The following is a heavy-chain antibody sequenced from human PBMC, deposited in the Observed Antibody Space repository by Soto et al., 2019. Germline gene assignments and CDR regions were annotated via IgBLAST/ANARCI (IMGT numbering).Heavy chain of an antibody. CDR3: ARGYCSGGSCYSPRYNWFDP. CDR1: GDTSSTYS. J-gene: IGHJ5*02. V-gene: IGHV1-69*02. D-gene: IGHD2-15*01. CDR2: IIPSLALT. Sequence: QVQLVQSGAEVKKTGSSVKVSCKAPGDTSSTYSINWVRHSPGQGLEWVGRIIPSLALTNYAKRSQGRVTITADKSTSQVYMELSSLRSAVTAVYYCARGYCSGGSCYSPRYNWFDPWGQGTLVTVSS.